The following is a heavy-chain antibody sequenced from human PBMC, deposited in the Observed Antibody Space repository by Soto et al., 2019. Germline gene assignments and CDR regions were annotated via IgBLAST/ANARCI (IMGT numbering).Heavy chain of an antibody. CDR1: GYRFTNYW. CDR2: IYPGDSDT. Sequence: GESLKLSCKGSGYRFTNYWIGWVRQMPGKGLEWMGVIYPGDSDTRYSPSFQGQVTISADKSISTAYLQWSSLKASDTAIYYCASTDIVSTIDDGRDAFDIWGQGTMVTVSS. CDR3: ASTDIVSTIDDGRDAFDI. J-gene: IGHJ3*02. V-gene: IGHV5-51*01. D-gene: IGHD5-12*01.